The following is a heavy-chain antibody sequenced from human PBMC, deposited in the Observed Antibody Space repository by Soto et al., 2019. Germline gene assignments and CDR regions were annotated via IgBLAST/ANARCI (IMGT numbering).Heavy chain of an antibody. CDR2: IYWDDDK. D-gene: IGHD2-15*01. CDR3: AHRRSLWRGYCSGGSCYPDPYFDY. J-gene: IGHJ4*02. V-gene: IGHV2-5*02. CDR1: GFSLSTSGVG. Sequence: QITLKESGPTLVKPTQTLTLTCTFSGFSLSTSGVGVGWIRQPPGKALEWLALIYWDDDKRHSPSQKSRLTIPKNTPKTQGLLTMTNMDPVDTATYYCAHRRSLWRGYCSGGSCYPDPYFDYWGQGTLVTVSS.